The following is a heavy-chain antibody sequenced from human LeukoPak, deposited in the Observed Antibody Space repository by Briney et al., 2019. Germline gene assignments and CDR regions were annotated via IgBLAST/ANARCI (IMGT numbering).Heavy chain of an antibody. CDR3: TRPDLEWLYPRSPYYFDY. V-gene: IGHV3-49*04. J-gene: IGHJ4*02. CDR1: GFTFGDYA. CDR2: IRSKAYGGTT. D-gene: IGHD3-3*01. Sequence: PGGSLRLSCTASGFTFGDYAMSWVRQAPGKGLEWVGFIRSKAYGGTTEYAASVKGRFTISRDDSKGIAYLQMNSLKTEDTAVYYCTRPDLEWLYPRSPYYFDYWGQGTLVTVSS.